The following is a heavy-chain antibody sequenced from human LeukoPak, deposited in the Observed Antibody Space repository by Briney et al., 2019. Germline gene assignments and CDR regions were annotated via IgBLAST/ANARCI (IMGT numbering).Heavy chain of an antibody. V-gene: IGHV4-4*02. CDR3: ARHDGYGDYTWFDP. D-gene: IGHD4-17*01. Sequence: SETLSLTCAVSGGSISSSNWWSWVRQPPGKGLEWIGEIYHSGSTNYNPSLKSRVTISVDTSKNQFSLKLSSVTAADTAVYYCARHDGYGDYTWFDPWGQGTLVTVSS. CDR1: GGSISSSNW. CDR2: IYHSGST. J-gene: IGHJ5*02.